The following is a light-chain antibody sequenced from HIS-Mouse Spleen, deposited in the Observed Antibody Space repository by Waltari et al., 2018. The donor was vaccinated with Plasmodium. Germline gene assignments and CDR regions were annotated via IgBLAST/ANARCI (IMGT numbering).Light chain of an antibody. J-gene: IGKJ4*01. CDR2: DAS. V-gene: IGKV1-33*01. CDR3: HQYDNLPLT. CDR1: QDISNY. Sequence: DIQMTQSPSSLSASVGDRVTITGQASQDISNYLNWYQQKPGKAPKLLIYDASNLETVVPSRFSGGGSGTDFTFTISILHPEDIATYYCHQYDNLPLTFGGGTKVEIK.